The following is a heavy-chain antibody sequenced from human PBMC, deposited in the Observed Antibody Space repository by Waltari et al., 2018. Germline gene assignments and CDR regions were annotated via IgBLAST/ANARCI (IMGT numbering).Heavy chain of an antibody. Sequence: QVQLQQWGAGLLKPSETLSLTCAVYGGSFSGYYWSWIRQPPGKGLEWIGEINHCGSTNNNPSLKSRVTISVDTSKNQFSLKLSPVTAADTAADYCARRRGPPPRGWFDPWGQGTLVTVSS. CDR2: INHCGST. J-gene: IGHJ5*02. CDR3: ARRRGPPPRGWFDP. V-gene: IGHV4-34*01. CDR1: GGSFSGYY. D-gene: IGHD6-25*01.